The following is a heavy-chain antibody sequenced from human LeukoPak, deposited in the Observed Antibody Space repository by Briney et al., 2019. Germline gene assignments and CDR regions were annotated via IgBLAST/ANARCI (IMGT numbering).Heavy chain of an antibody. Sequence: PSETLSLTCTVSGGSISSYYWSWIRQPPGKGLEWIGYIYYSGSTNYNPSLKSRVTISVDTSKNQFSLKLSSVTAADTAVYYCARAGSGTFGYYYYYMDVWGKGTTVTVSS. CDR3: ARAGSGTFGYYYYYMDV. CDR2: IYYSGST. CDR1: GGSISSYY. V-gene: IGHV4-59*01. D-gene: IGHD1-26*01. J-gene: IGHJ6*03.